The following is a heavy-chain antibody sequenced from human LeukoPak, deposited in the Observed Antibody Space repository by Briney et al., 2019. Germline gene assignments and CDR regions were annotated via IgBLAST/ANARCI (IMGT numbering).Heavy chain of an antibody. J-gene: IGHJ4*02. V-gene: IGHV1-2*02. D-gene: IGHD3-3*01. Sequence: GASVNVSCKASGYAFNYYYIHWVRQAPGQGLEWMGWSSPSGDRTSYSQRFQGRVTMAGDTSITTAYMELSSLRSDDTAFYYCAKADPIGMGYDAYYFDSSGQGTLLTASS. CDR1: GYAFNYYY. CDR3: AKADPIGMGYDAYYFDS. CDR2: SSPSGDRT.